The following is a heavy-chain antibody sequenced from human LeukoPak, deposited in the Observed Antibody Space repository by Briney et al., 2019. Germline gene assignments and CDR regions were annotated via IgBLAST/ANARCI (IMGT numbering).Heavy chain of an antibody. Sequence: GASVKVSCKASGYTFTSYYMHWVRQAPGQGLEWMGIINSSGGSTSYAQKFQGRVTMTTDTSTSTAYMELRSLRSDDAAVYYCARDRGIVGAHPDYWGQGTLVTVSS. CDR2: INSSGGST. CDR3: ARDRGIVGAHPDY. V-gene: IGHV1-46*01. CDR1: GYTFTSYY. J-gene: IGHJ4*02. D-gene: IGHD1-26*01.